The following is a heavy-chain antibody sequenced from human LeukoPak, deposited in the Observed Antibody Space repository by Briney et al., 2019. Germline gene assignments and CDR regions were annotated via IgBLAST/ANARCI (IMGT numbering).Heavy chain of an antibody. J-gene: IGHJ4*02. CDR1: GFTFSSYG. Sequence: GGSLRLSCAASGFTFSSYGMHWVRQAPGKGLEWVSYISSSSSTIYYADSVKGRFTISRDNAKNSLYLQMNSLRAEDTAVYYCASAITYYDILTGYYFGSQDYWGQGTLVTVSS. V-gene: IGHV3-48*01. CDR2: ISSSSSTI. CDR3: ASAITYYDILTGYYFGSQDY. D-gene: IGHD3-9*01.